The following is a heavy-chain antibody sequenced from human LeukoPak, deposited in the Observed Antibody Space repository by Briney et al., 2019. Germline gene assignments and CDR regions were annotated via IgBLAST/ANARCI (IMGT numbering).Heavy chain of an antibody. Sequence: GRSLRLSCTASGFTFADYAMSWFRQAPGKGLEWVGFIRSKAYGGTTEYAASVKGRFTISRDDSKSIAYLQMNSLKTEDTAVYYCTSAYPYYYDSSGYYFDYWAQGTLVTVSS. D-gene: IGHD3-22*01. V-gene: IGHV3-49*03. CDR1: GFTFADYA. CDR3: TSAYPYYYDSSGYYFDY. CDR2: IRSKAYGGTT. J-gene: IGHJ4*02.